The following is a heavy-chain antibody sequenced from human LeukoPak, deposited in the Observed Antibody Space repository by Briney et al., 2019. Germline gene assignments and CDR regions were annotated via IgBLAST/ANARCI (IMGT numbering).Heavy chain of an antibody. CDR2: ISGRTGGT. J-gene: IGHJ4*02. Sequence: GGSLRLSCAAPGFTFNTNAMSWVRQAPGKGLEWVSAISGRTGGTYYADSVKGLFTISRDNSKSTLYLQMDSLRAEDTAVYYCAKCGNSGCHLIDYWGQGTLVTVSS. D-gene: IGHD5-12*01. CDR3: AKCGNSGCHLIDY. V-gene: IGHV3-23*01. CDR1: GFTFNTNA.